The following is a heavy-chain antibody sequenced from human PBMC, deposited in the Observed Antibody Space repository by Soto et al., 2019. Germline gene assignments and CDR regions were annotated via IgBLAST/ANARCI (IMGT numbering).Heavy chain of an antibody. J-gene: IGHJ2*01. CDR1: GGTFNSYA. Sequence: QVQLVQSGAEVKKPGSSVKVSCKASGGTFNSYAISWVRQAPGQGLEWMGGIIPIFGTANYAQKFQGRVTITADESTRTAYMDLSSLRSEDTAVYYCARGGYCSGGSCYPHWYFDLWGRGTLVTVSS. CDR3: ARGGYCSGGSCYPHWYFDL. V-gene: IGHV1-69*12. D-gene: IGHD2-15*01. CDR2: IIPIFGTA.